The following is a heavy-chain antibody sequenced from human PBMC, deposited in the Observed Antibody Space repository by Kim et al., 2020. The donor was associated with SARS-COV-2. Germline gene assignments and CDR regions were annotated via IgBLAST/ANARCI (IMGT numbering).Heavy chain of an antibody. CDR2: KADGGTT. CDR3: FAAGN. Sequence: KADGGTTEYAAPVKDRFPISKDDSKNTLYLQMNSLKIEDTAVYYCFAAGNWGQGTLVTVSS. J-gene: IGHJ4*02. D-gene: IGHD1-1*01. V-gene: IGHV3-15*01.